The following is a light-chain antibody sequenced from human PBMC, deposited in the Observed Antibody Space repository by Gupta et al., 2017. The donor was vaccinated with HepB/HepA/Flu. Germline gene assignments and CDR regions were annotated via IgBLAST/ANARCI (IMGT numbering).Light chain of an antibody. CDR2: AAS. CDR3: QKYDSAPWA. V-gene: IGKV1-27*01. J-gene: IGKJ1*01. CDR1: QGITNF. Sequence: IQMTQSPSSLSASVRDRVTITCRANQGITNFLAWYQQKPGQVPKLLIYAASTLQSGVPSRFSGSGSGTDFTLTINSLQPEDVATYYCQKYDSAPWAFGQGTKVDIK.